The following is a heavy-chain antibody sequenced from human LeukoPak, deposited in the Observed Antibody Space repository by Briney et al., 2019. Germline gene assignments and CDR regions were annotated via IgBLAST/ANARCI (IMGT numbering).Heavy chain of an antibody. CDR2: ISWNSGSI. CDR3: AKEKGYYGLGTPFDY. CDR1: GFTFDDYA. D-gene: IGHD3-10*01. V-gene: IGHV3-9*01. J-gene: IGHJ4*02. Sequence: GRSPRLSCAASGFTFDDYAMHWARQAPGKGLEWVSGISWNSGSIGYADSVKGRFTISRDNAKNSLYLQMNSLRAEDTALYYCAKEKGYYGLGTPFDYWGQGTLVTVSS.